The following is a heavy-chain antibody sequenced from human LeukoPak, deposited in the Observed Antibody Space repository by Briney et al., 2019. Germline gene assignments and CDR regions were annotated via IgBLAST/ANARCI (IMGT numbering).Heavy chain of an antibody. Sequence: SETLSLTCTVSGGSISSSSYYWGWIRQPPGKGLEWIGSIYYSGSTYYNPSLKSRVTISVDTSKNQFSLKLSSVTTADTAVYYCARRDSSSSFDYWGQGTLVTVSS. CDR1: GGSISSSSYY. D-gene: IGHD6-13*01. CDR3: ARRDSSSSFDY. V-gene: IGHV4-39*01. J-gene: IGHJ4*02. CDR2: IYYSGST.